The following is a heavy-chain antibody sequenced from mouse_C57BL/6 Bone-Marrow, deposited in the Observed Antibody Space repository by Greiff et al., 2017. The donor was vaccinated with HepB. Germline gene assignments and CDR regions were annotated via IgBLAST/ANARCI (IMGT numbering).Heavy chain of an antibody. V-gene: IGHV5-12*01. CDR2: ISNGGGST. CDR3: ARLLITTVVATSYWYFDV. D-gene: IGHD1-1*01. Sequence: EVHLVESGGGLVQPGGSLKLSCAASGFTFSDYYMYWVRQTPEKRLEWVAYISNGGGSTYYPDTVKGRFTISRDNAKNTLYLQMSRLKSEDTAMYYCARLLITTVVATSYWYFDVWGTGTTVTVSS. J-gene: IGHJ1*03. CDR1: GFTFSDYY.